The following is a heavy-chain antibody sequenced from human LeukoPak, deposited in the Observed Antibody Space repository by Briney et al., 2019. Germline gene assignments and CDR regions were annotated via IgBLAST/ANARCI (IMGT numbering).Heavy chain of an antibody. Sequence: GGSLRLSCAASGCTFSSYWMHWVRQAPGKGLVWVSRISSDGSSTTYSDSVKGRFTTSRDNAKNTLKLQMNSPRAEDTADYYCARGVTDWGQGTLVTVSS. D-gene: IGHD5-18*01. V-gene: IGHV3-74*01. CDR1: GCTFSSYW. CDR3: ARGVTD. J-gene: IGHJ4*02. CDR2: ISSDGSST.